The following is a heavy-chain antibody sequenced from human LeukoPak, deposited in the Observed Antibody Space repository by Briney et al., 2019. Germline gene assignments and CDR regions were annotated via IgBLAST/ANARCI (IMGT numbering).Heavy chain of an antibody. CDR1: GFSLSTSGVA. CDR3: AHVLVVVAANDAFDI. CDR2: IYWDDDK. D-gene: IGHD2-15*01. J-gene: IGHJ3*02. V-gene: IGHV2-5*02. Sequence: SGPTLVNPTQTLTLTCTFSGFSLSTSGVAVGWIRQPPGKALEWLALIYWDDDKRYSPSLKSRLTITKDTSKNQVVLTMTNMDPVDTATYYCAHVLVVVAANDAFDIWGQGAMVTVSS.